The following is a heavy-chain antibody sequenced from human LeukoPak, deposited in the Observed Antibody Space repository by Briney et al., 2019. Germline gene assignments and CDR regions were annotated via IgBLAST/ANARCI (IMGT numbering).Heavy chain of an antibody. CDR1: GGSISSYY. CDR3: ARAGILTPFDY. Sequence: SETLSLTCTVSGGSISSYYWSWIRQPPGKGLEWIGYIYYSGSTYYNPSLKSRVTISVDTSKNQFSLKLNSVTAADTAVYYCARAGILTPFDYWGQGTLVTVSS. D-gene: IGHD3-9*01. J-gene: IGHJ4*02. V-gene: IGHV4-59*08. CDR2: IYYSGST.